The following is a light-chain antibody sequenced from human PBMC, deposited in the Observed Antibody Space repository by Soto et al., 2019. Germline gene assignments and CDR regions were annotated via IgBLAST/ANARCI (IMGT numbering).Light chain of an antibody. CDR2: DAS. J-gene: IGKJ5*01. CDR1: QGISNH. Sequence: DIHMTRSPSAGSASVRDVGTITVLASQGISNHLVWFQQRPGKVPKRLIYDASSLQTGVPSRFSGSGSGTDFTLTISSLQPEDFATYYCLQHTNFPLTFGQGTRLEIK. CDR3: LQHTNFPLT. V-gene: IGKV1-17*03.